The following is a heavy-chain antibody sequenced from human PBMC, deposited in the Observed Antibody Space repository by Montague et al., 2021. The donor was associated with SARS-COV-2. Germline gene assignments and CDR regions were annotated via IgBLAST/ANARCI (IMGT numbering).Heavy chain of an antibody. CDR2: TYYRSKWYN. V-gene: IGHV6-1*01. CDR1: GDSVCVNIPR. D-gene: IGHD2-2*01. J-gene: IGHJ4*02. Sequence: CAISGDSVCVNIPRRKWDRQSPARQLDRLGGTYYRSKWYNDYAESVKSRITIDPDTSKHQFSLHLNSVTPEDTAVYYCARIPVGSKYYFDFWGQGTLVTVSS. CDR3: ARIPVGSKYYFDF.